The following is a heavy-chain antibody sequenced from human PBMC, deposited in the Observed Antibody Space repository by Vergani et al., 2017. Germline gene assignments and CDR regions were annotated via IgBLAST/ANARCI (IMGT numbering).Heavy chain of an antibody. J-gene: IGHJ4*02. Sequence: QVQLVQSGAEVKKPGASVKVSCKASGYTFTSYGISWVRQAPGQGLEWMGWISAYNGNTNYAQKLQGRVTLTTDTSTSTAYMELRSLRSDDTAVYYCARSTIFGVPSPSGFDYWGQGTLVTVSS. CDR2: ISAYNGNT. V-gene: IGHV1-18*01. D-gene: IGHD3-3*01. CDR3: ARSTIFGVPSPSGFDY. CDR1: GYTFTSYG.